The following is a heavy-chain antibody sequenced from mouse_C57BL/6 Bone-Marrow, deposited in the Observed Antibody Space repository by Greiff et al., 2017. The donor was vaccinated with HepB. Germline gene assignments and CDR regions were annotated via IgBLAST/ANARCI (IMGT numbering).Heavy chain of an antibody. D-gene: IGHD3-2*02. V-gene: IGHV1-69*01. CDR2: IDPSDSYT. J-gene: IGHJ2*01. CDR1: GYTFTSYW. Sequence: QVQLQQPGAELVMPGASVKLSCKASGYTFTSYWLHWVKQRPGQGLEWIGEIDPSDSYTNYNQKFKGKSTLTVDKSSSKAYMQLSSLTSEDSAVYYCARELRLGYYFDYWGQGTTLTVSS. CDR3: ARELRLGYYFDY.